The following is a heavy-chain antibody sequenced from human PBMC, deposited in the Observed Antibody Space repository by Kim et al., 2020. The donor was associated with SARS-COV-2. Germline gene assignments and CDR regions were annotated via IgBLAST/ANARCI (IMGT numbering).Heavy chain of an antibody. CDR1: GFTFSNAW. J-gene: IGHJ4*02. Sequence: GGSLRLSCAASGFTFSNAWMSWVRQAPGKGLEWVGRIKSKTDGGTTDYAAPVKGRFTISRDDSKNTLYLQMNSLKTEDTAVYYCTTDSMITFGGVIAHFDYWGQGTLVTVSS. CDR2: IKSKTDGGTT. D-gene: IGHD3-16*02. CDR3: TTDSMITFGGVIAHFDY. V-gene: IGHV3-15*01.